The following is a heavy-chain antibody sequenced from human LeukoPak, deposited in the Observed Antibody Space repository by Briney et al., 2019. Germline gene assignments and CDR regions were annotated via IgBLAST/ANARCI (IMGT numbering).Heavy chain of an antibody. CDR2: INHSGST. J-gene: IGHJ4*02. CDR1: GGSIGSYY. Sequence: SETLSLTCTVSGGSIGSYYWSWIRQPPGKGLEWIGEINHSGSTNYNPSLKSRVTISVDTSKNQFSLKLSSVTAADTAVYYCARGGYDFWSGPTDYWGQGTLVTVSS. D-gene: IGHD3-3*01. V-gene: IGHV4-34*01. CDR3: ARGGYDFWSGPTDY.